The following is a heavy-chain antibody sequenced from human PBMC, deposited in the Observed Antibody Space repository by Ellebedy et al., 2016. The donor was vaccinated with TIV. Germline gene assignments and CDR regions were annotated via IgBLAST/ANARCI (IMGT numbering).Heavy chain of an antibody. D-gene: IGHD6-6*01. CDR2: IYPSSGGT. CDR3: AALPYISTSSAY. V-gene: IGHV1-2*02. Sequence: ASVKVSCKASGYTFTGYHMHWVRQAPGQGLEWMGWIYPSSGGTNYAQKFQDRVTMTSDTSTRAAYMELSSLRSDDTAVYYCAALPYISTSSAYWGQGTLVTVSS. CDR1: GYTFTGYH. J-gene: IGHJ4*02.